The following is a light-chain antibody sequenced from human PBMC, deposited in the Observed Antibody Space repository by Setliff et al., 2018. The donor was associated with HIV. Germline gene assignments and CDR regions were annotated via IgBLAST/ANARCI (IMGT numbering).Light chain of an antibody. Sequence: QSALTQPASVSGSPGQSITISCTGTSSDVGGFNYVSWYQQHPGKAPKLMIFDVGNRPSGVSNRFSGSKSGYTASLTISGLQAEDEADYYCSSYTSSSTYVFGAGTKVTVL. CDR1: SSDVGGFNY. CDR3: SSYTSSSTYV. CDR2: DVG. V-gene: IGLV2-14*03. J-gene: IGLJ1*01.